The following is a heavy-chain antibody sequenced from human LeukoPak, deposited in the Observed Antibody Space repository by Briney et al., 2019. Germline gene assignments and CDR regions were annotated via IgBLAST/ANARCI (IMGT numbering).Heavy chain of an antibody. Sequence: GGSLRLSCAASGLTFSSHAMTWVRQAPGKGLDWVSLISGSGGSTYYADSVRGRFTISRDNSKNTLYLQMNSLGAEDTAVYYRARSKEPAALLDYWGRGTLVTVTS. V-gene: IGHV3-23*01. CDR1: GLTFSSHA. D-gene: IGHD2-2*01. CDR2: ISGSGGST. CDR3: ARSKEPAALLDY. J-gene: IGHJ4*02.